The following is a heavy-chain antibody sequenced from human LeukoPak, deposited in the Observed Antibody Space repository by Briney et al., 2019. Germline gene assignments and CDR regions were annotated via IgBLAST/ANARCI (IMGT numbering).Heavy chain of an antibody. Sequence: ASVKVSCKASGYTFTSYGISWVRQAPGQGLEWMGWINAGNGNTKYSQKFQGRVTTTRDTSASTAYMELSSLRSEDTAVYYCARAYYGSGSYYLTYWGQGTLVTVSS. CDR3: ARAYYGSGSYYLTY. V-gene: IGHV1-3*01. J-gene: IGHJ4*02. D-gene: IGHD3-10*01. CDR2: INAGNGNT. CDR1: GYTFTSYG.